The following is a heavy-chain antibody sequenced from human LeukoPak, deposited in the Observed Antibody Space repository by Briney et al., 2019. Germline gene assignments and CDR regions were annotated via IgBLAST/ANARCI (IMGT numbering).Heavy chain of an antibody. Sequence: GGSLRLSCAASGFTFDAYGMSWVRQAPGKGLEWVSGISWNGGSPGYADSVKGRFTISRDNAKNTLYLQMNSLRAEDTAVYYCAREATVVRGNTIDPWGQGTLVTASS. V-gene: IGHV3-20*04. CDR1: GFTFDAYG. J-gene: IGHJ5*02. D-gene: IGHD3-10*01. CDR3: AREATVVRGNTIDP. CDR2: ISWNGGSP.